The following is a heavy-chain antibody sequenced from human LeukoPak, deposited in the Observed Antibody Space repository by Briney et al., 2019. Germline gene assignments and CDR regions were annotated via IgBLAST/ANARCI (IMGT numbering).Heavy chain of an antibody. V-gene: IGHV3-21*01. D-gene: IGHD6-13*01. CDR3: ARDWPTIAAAGTIPEYFQH. CDR1: GFTFSSYS. Sequence: GGSLRLSCAASGFTFSSYSMNWVRQAPGKGLEWVSSSSSSSSYIYYADSVKGRFTISRDNAKNSLYLQMNSLRAEDTAVYYCARDWPTIAAAGTIPEYFQHWGQGTLVTVSS. J-gene: IGHJ1*01. CDR2: SSSSSSYI.